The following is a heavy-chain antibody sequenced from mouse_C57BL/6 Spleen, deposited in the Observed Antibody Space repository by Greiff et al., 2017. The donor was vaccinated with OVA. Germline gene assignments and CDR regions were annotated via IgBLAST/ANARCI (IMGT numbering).Heavy chain of an antibody. CDR1: GYTFTSYW. V-gene: IGHV1-55*01. Sequence: QVQLQQSGAELVKPGASVKMSCKASGYTFTSYWITWVKQRPGQGLEWIGDIYPGSGSTNYNEKFKSKATLTVDTSSSTAYMQLSSLTSEDSAVYYCARGRGSSPAWFAYWGQGTLVTVSA. CDR3: ARGRGSSPAWFAY. CDR2: IYPGSGST. D-gene: IGHD1-1*01. J-gene: IGHJ3*01.